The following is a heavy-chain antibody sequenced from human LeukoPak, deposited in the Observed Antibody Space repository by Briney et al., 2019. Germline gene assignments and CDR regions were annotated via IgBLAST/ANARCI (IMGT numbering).Heavy chain of an antibody. Sequence: PGGSLRLSCAASGFSFSNFAMSWFRQAPGKGLEWVSTVGTSGGTYYADSVKGRFTISRDNSRNTVYLQMSTLRAVETAVYYCAKGGGTQPSDYWGQGTLVTVPS. J-gene: IGHJ4*02. CDR1: GFSFSNFA. CDR3: AKGGGTQPSDY. D-gene: IGHD5-18*01. V-gene: IGHV3-23*01. CDR2: VGTSGGT.